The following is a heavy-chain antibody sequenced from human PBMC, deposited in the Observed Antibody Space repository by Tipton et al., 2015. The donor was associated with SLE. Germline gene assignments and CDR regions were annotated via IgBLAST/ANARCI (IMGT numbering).Heavy chain of an antibody. CDR2: ISYSGTT. CDR3: ARDSPTGEWDY. V-gene: IGHV4-39*07. CDR1: GDSISSSSYS. Sequence: LRLSCTVSGDSISSSSYSWGWIRQPPGKGLEWIGSISYSGTTFYTPSLKSRVTISVDTSKNQFSLKLSSVTAADTAVYFCARDSPTGEWDYWGQGTLVTVSS. J-gene: IGHJ4*02. D-gene: IGHD7-27*01.